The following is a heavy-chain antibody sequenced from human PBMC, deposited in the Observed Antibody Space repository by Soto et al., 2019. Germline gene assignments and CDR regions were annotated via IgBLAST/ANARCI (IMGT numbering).Heavy chain of an antibody. V-gene: IGHV1-2*02. CDR2: INPKSGDT. CDR1: GYTFTGYY. D-gene: IGHD6-13*01. J-gene: IGHJ6*02. Sequence: ASVKVSCKASGYTFTGYYLHWVRQAPGQGPEWMGWINPKSGDTMYAQNFQGRVTMTRDTSISTGYMELSRLTLDETAVYYCARRTMWQQIVPDYGMNVWGQGTPVTVYS. CDR3: ARRTMWQQIVPDYGMNV.